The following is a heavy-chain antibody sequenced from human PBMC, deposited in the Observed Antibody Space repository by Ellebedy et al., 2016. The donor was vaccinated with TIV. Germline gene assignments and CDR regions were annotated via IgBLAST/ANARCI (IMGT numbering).Heavy chain of an antibody. J-gene: IGHJ3*02. CDR3: ATDGSYGDYLSPAHAFEI. Sequence: GESLKISCGASGFSFRSYWMTWVRQAPGKGLEWVANINQDASQRYYVDSVKGRFTISRDNAKNSLYLEMNSLRAEDTAVYYCATDGSYGDYLSPAHAFEIWGQGTMVAVSS. V-gene: IGHV3-7*01. CDR2: INQDASQR. D-gene: IGHD4-17*01. CDR1: GFSFRSYW.